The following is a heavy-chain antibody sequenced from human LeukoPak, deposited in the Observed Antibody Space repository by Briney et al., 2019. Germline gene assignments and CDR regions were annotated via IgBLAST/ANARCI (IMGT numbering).Heavy chain of an antibody. V-gene: IGHV3-74*01. Sequence: GGSLRLSCAASGFTFSRYRMHWVRQGPGEGLEWVSWINSDGSGTTYADSVKGRFTISRDNAKDTLHLQMDSLRAEDTAVYYCARASMESPTTGNWFDPWGQGTLVTVSS. CDR1: GFTFSRYR. CDR2: INSDGSGT. D-gene: IGHD1-1*01. CDR3: ARASMESPTTGNWFDP. J-gene: IGHJ5*02.